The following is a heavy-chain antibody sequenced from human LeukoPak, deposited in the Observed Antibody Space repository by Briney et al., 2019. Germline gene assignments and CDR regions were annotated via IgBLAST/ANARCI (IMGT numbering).Heavy chain of an antibody. V-gene: IGHV3-7*01. CDR3: VRDWAPASMQAAPFDC. Sequence: GGSLRLSCAASGFGFSNFWMSWVRQAPGKGPEWVANIKEDGSHKNYVDSVEGRFTVSRDNAKNTLYLQMNSLRLEDTAVYYCVRDWAPASMQAAPFDCWGQGTLVTVSS. CDR1: GFGFSNFW. CDR2: IKEDGSHK. D-gene: IGHD2/OR15-2a*01. J-gene: IGHJ4*02.